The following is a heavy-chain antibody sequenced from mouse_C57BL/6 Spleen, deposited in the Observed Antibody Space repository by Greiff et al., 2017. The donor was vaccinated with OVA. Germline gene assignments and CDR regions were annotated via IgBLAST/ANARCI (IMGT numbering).Heavy chain of an antibody. J-gene: IGHJ1*03. CDR1: GFTFTDYY. Sequence: DVKLVESGGGLVQPGGSLSLSCAASGFTFTDYYMSWVRQPPGKALEWLGFIRNKANGYTTEYSASVKGRFTISRDNSQSILYLQMNALRAEDSATYYCARYYYGSSFPYWYFDVWGTGTTVTVSS. V-gene: IGHV7-3*01. D-gene: IGHD1-1*01. CDR2: IRNKANGYTT. CDR3: ARYYYGSSFPYWYFDV.